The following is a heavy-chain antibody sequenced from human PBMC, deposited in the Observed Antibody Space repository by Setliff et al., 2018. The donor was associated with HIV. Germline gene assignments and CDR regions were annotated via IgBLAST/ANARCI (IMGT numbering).Heavy chain of an antibody. CDR1: GYTFTNYGYG. CDR2: ISAYNGNP. CDR3: VRDGIIRTTRVFDY. V-gene: IGHV1-18*01. D-gene: IGHD3-16*02. Sequence: ASVKVSCKASGYTFTNYGYGIAWVRQAPGQGLEWMGWISAYNGNPGYAQRFQGRVTMTTDKFTNIVYMELRSLRSDDTAVYYCVRDGIIRTTRVFDYWGQGTLVTVSS. J-gene: IGHJ4*02.